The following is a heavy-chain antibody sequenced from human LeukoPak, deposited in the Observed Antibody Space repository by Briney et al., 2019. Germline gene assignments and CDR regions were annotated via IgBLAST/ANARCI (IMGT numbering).Heavy chain of an antibody. V-gene: IGHV1-69*05. CDR3: ARAYYDFWSGPDTNWFDL. D-gene: IGHD3-3*01. CDR2: IIPIFGTA. J-gene: IGHJ5*02. CDR1: GGTFISYA. Sequence: GASVKVSCKASGGTFISYAISWVRQAPGQGLEWMGGIIPIFGTANYAQKFQGRVTITTDESTRTAYMELSSLRSEDTAVYYCARAYYDFWSGPDTNWFDLWGQGTLVTVSS.